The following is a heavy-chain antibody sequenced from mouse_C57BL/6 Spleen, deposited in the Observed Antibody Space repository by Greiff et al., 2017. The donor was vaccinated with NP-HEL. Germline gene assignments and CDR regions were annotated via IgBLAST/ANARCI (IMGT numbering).Heavy chain of an antibody. CDR3: ARRWDYDDWFAY. CDR2: IDPSDSYT. D-gene: IGHD2-4*01. V-gene: IGHV1-69*01. Sequence: VQLQQPGAELVMPGASVKLSCKASGYTFTSYWMHWVKQRPGQGLEWIGEIDPSDSYTNYNQKFKGKSTLTVDKSSSTAYMQLSSLTSEDSAVYYCARRWDYDDWFAYWGQGTLVTVSA. J-gene: IGHJ3*01. CDR1: GYTFTSYW.